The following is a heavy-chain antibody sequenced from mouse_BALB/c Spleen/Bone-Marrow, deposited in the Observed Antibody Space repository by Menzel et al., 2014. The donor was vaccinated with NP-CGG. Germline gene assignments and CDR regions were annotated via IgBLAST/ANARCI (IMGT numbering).Heavy chain of an antibody. D-gene: IGHD3-2*02. Sequence: VQVVESGPGLVAPSQSLSITCTVSGFSLTNYGVHWVRQPPGEGLEWLGVIWAGGSTNYNSALMSRLSISKDNSKSQVFLKMISLQTDDTAMYYCARVTSSAVGAMDYWGQGTSVTVSS. CDR3: ARVTSSAVGAMDY. J-gene: IGHJ4*01. CDR2: IWAGGST. CDR1: GFSLTNYG. V-gene: IGHV2-9*02.